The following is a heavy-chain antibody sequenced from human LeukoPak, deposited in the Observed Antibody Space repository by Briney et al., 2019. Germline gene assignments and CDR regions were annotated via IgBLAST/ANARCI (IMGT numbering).Heavy chain of an antibody. CDR3: ARINYYDNSGIDY. J-gene: IGHJ4*02. Sequence: PSETLSLTCTVSGGSISSGGYYWSWIRQHPGKGLEWVGHIYYSGSTYYNPSLKSRVTISVDTSKNQFSLKLSSVTAADTAVYYCARINYYDNSGIDYWGQGTLVTVSS. V-gene: IGHV4-31*03. CDR2: IYYSGST. CDR1: GGSISSGGYY. D-gene: IGHD3-22*01.